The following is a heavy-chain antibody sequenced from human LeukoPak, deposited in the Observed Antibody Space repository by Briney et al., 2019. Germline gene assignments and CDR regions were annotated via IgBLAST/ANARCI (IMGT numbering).Heavy chain of an antibody. CDR1: GASLNNYY. CDR2: IDHVGRS. V-gene: IGHV4-34*01. J-gene: IGHJ3*02. CDR3: ARPAYCSVTTCTGPLHI. Sequence: SETLSLTCAVYGASLNNYYWAWIRQSPVKGLEWIGEIDHVGRSRYNPSLKSRLTISVDTSKNQFSLRLSSVTAAATALYFCARPAYCSVTTCTGPLHIWGQGTMVTVSS. D-gene: IGHD2-15*01.